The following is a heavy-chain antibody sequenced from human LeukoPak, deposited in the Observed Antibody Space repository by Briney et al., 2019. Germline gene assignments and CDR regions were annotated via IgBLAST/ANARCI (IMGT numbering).Heavy chain of an antibody. CDR3: ARLAVEYYYGSGSYYPYYFDY. J-gene: IGHJ4*02. Sequence: SETLSLTCTVSGGSISSYYWSWIRQPAGKGLEWIGRIYTRGSTNYNPSLKSRVTMSVDTSKNQFSLKLSSVTAADTAVYYCARLAVEYYYGSGSYYPYYFDYWGQGTLVTVSS. D-gene: IGHD3-10*01. V-gene: IGHV4-4*07. CDR2: IYTRGST. CDR1: GGSISSYY.